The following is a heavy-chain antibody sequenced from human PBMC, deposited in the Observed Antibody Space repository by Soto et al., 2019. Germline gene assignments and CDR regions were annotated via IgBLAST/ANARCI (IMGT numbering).Heavy chain of an antibody. D-gene: IGHD1-26*01. CDR2: ISGGGETT. V-gene: IGHV3-23*01. CDR3: AKEAYSGSSPDS. J-gene: IGHJ4*02. Sequence: GSLRLSCAASGFTFNTYDMSWVRQAPGKGLEWVSAISGGGETTYYADSVKGRFTISRDNSKNTLFLQMNSLRVGDTAVYYCAKEAYSGSSPDSWGQGTLVTVSS. CDR1: GFTFNTYD.